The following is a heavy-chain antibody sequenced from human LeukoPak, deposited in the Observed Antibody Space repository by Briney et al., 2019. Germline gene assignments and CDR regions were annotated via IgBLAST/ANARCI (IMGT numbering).Heavy chain of an antibody. CDR1: GYTFTGYY. Sequence: ASVKVSCKASGYTFTGYYMHWVRQAPGQGLGWMGWINPNSGGTNYAQKFQGRVTMTRDTSISTAYMELSRLRSDDTAVYYCARDDDFWSGYSLDYWGQGTLVTVSS. CDR2: INPNSGGT. V-gene: IGHV1-2*02. D-gene: IGHD3-3*01. J-gene: IGHJ4*02. CDR3: ARDDDFWSGYSLDY.